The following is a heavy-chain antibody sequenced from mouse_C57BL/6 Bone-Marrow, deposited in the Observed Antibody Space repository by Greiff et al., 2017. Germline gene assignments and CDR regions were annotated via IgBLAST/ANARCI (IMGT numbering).Heavy chain of an antibody. J-gene: IGHJ1*03. V-gene: IGHV1-81*01. CDR3: AREGFYGYDGPCWYFDV. CDR2: LYPRSGNT. D-gene: IGHD2-2*01. Sequence: QVQLQQSGAELARPGASVKLSCKASGYTFTSYGISWVKQRTGQGLEWIGELYPRSGNTYYNEKIKGKATLTADTSSSTAYMELRRLTSEYSAVYFCAREGFYGYDGPCWYFDVWGTGTTVTVSS. CDR1: GYTFTSYG.